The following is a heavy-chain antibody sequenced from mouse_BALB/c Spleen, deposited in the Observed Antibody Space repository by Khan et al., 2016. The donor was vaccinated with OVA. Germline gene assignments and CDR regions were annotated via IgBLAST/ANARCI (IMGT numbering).Heavy chain of an antibody. Sequence: VQLKESGPGLVAPSQSLSITCTVSGFSLTSYGVHWVRQPPGKGLEWLVVIWSDGKTTYNSTLKSRLSISKDNTKSQVFLKKNSLQTDDTATYYCARNTHMITKVMDYWGQGTSVTGSS. J-gene: IGHJ4*01. V-gene: IGHV2-6*02. CDR1: GFSLTSYG. D-gene: IGHD2-4*01. CDR2: IWSDGKT. CDR3: ARNTHMITKVMDY.